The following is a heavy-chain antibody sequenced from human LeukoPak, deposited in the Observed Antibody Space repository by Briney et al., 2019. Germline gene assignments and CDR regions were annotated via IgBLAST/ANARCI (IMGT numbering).Heavy chain of an antibody. CDR2: ISSSSSYI. J-gene: IGHJ4*02. D-gene: IGHD6-6*01. V-gene: IGHV3-21*01. CDR3: ARDEYSSSSGFDY. Sequence: GGSLRLSCAASGFTFSSYSMKWVRQAPGKGLEWVSSISSSSSYIYYADSVKGRFTISRDNAKNSLYLQMNSLRAEDTAVYYCARDEYSSSSGFDYWGQGTLVTVSS. CDR1: GFTFSSYS.